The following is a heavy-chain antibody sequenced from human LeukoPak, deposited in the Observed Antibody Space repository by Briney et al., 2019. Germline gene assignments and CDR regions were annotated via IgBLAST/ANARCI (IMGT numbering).Heavy chain of an antibody. CDR2: ISGSGGST. CDR1: RFTFSNDA. V-gene: IGHV3-23*01. Sequence: PGGSLRLSCAASRFTFSNDAMSWLRRPPGKGLEWVSAISGSGGSTFYADSVKGRFTISRGNSTNTLYLQMNSLRADDTAVYYCAKVGGGFNPTLYFDFWGQGTLVTVSS. CDR3: AKVGGGFNPTLYFDF. J-gene: IGHJ4*02. D-gene: IGHD3-16*01.